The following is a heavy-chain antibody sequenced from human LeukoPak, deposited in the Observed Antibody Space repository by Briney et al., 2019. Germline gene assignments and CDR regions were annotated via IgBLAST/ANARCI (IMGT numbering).Heavy chain of an antibody. CDR2: ISYDGSNE. D-gene: IGHD4-17*01. J-gene: IGHJ4*02. V-gene: IGHV3-30*03. CDR1: GLPFSSYA. Sequence: QPGRSLILSCAASGLPFSSYAMHWVRQAPGKGLEWVALISYDGSNEHYADSVKGRFTISRDNTKNSLYLQMNSLRAEDTAIYYCVRDRGDYVFDFWGQGTLVTVSS. CDR3: VRDRGDYVFDF.